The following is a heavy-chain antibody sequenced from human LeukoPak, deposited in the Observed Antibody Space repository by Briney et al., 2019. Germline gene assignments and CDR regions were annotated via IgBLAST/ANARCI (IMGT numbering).Heavy chain of an antibody. CDR2: IYHSGST. D-gene: IGHD3-16*01. J-gene: IGHJ6*04. V-gene: IGHV4-4*02. CDR1: GGSISSSNW. Sequence: SGTLSLTCAVSGGSISSSNWWSWVRQPPGKGLEWIGEIYHSGSTNYNPSLKSRVTMSVDKSKNQFSLKLSSVTAADTAVYYCARDGGNFGGYYGMDVWGKGTTVTVSS. CDR3: ARDGGNFGGYYGMDV.